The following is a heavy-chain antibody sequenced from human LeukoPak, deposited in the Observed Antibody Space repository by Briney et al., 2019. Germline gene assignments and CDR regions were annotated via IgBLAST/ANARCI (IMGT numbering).Heavy chain of an antibody. J-gene: IGHJ4*02. D-gene: IGHD3/OR15-3a*01. Sequence: AGGSLRLSCAASGFTFSSYAMSWVRQAPGKGLEWVSAISSSGGSTYYADSVKGRFTISRDNSKNTLYLQMNSLRAEDTAVYYCAKIMFSGYYFDYWGQGTLVTVSS. CDR2: ISSSGGST. CDR3: AKIMFSGYYFDY. CDR1: GFTFSSYA. V-gene: IGHV3-23*01.